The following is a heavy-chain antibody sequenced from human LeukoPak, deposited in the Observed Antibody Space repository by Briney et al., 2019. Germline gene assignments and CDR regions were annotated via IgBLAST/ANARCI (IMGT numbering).Heavy chain of an antibody. CDR2: ISGSGGST. V-gene: IGHV3-23*01. J-gene: IGHJ4*02. D-gene: IGHD3-3*01. CDR3: AKDHDDFWSGYYTEFDY. CDR1: GFTFSSYA. Sequence: GGSLRLSCAASGFTFSSYAMHWVRQAPGKGLEWVSAISGSGGSTYYADSVKGRFTISRDNSKNTLYLQMNSLRAEDTAVYYCAKDHDDFWSGYYTEFDYWGQGTLVTVSS.